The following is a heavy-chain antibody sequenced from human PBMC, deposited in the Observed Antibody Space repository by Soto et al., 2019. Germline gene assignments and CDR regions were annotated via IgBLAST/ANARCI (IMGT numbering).Heavy chain of an antibody. CDR1: GGTFSSYA. Sequence: QVQLVQSGAEVKKPGSSVKVSCKASGGTFSSYASSWVRQAPGQGLEWMGGVILMFGTANYAQKFQDRVTITADASTNTAYMELTSLRSEDTAVYYCASGYSYGYNFWGQGSLLTVSS. CDR2: VILMFGTA. J-gene: IGHJ4*02. V-gene: IGHV1-69*01. CDR3: ASGYSYGYNF. D-gene: IGHD5-18*01.